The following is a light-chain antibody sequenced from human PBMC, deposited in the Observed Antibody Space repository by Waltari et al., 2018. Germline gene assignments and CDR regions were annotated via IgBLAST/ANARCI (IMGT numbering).Light chain of an antibody. J-gene: IGLJ2*01. CDR3: CSYAGSGNLL. CDR1: SSAVGNYNL. V-gene: IGLV2-23*01. CDR2: EVR. Sequence: QSALTQPASVSGSPGQSITISCTGTSSAVGNYNLVSWYQHHPGQAPKVLQYEVRKRPRGGSNRSPGSKSCNTASLTISGLQAEDEADYYCCSYAGSGNLLLGGGTKVTVL.